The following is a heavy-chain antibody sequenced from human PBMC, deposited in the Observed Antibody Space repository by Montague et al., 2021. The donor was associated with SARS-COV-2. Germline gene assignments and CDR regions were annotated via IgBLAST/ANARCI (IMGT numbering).Heavy chain of an antibody. CDR1: GGSISSGSYY. J-gene: IGHJ4*02. CDR3: ARDIAVAGLFDY. CDR2: ISISGST. V-gene: IGHV4-61*02. D-gene: IGHD6-19*01. Sequence: TLSLTCTVSGGSISSGSYYWSWIRQPAGKGLEWIGRISISGSTNYNPSLKSRVTISVDTSTNQFSPKLSSVTAADTAVYYCARDIAVAGLFDYWGQGTLVTVSS.